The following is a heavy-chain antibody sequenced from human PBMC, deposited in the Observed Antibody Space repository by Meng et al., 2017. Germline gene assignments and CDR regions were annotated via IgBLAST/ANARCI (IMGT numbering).Heavy chain of an antibody. D-gene: IGHD2-2*01. CDR2: IRSKAYGGTT. CDR1: GFTFGDYN. Sequence: GGSLRLSCTASGFTFGDYNMSWFRQAPGKGLEWVGFIRSKAYGGTTEYAASVKGILTISRDDSKSIAYLQMNSLKTDDTAVYYCTRVLGYCSSTSCSTLDYWGQGTMVTVSS. J-gene: IGHJ4*02. CDR3: TRVLGYCSSTSCSTLDY. V-gene: IGHV3-49*03.